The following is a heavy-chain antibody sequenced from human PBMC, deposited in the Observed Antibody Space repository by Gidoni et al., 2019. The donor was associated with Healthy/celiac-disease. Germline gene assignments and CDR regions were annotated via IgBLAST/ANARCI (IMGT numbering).Heavy chain of an antibody. CDR1: GYTLTELS. CDR2: VDPEDGET. J-gene: IGHJ1*01. CDR3: AAEYCGGDCLEYFQH. Sequence: FQLVQSGAEVKKPGASVKVSCKVSGYTLTELSMHGVRQAPGKELEWMGGVDPEDGETSYAQKFQGRVTMTEETSTDTAYMELSRLRSEDTAVYYCAAEYCGGDCLEYFQHWGQGTLVTVSS. D-gene: IGHD2-21*02. V-gene: IGHV1-24*01.